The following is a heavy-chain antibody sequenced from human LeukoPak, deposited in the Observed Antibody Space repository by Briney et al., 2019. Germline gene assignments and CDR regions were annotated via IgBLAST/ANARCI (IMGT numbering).Heavy chain of an antibody. CDR1: GYTFTSYG. Sequence: ASVKVSCKASGYTFTSYGIGWVRQAPGQGLEWMGWISAFNGNTKYAQKLQGRVTMTTDTSTSTAYMELRSLRSDDTAVYYCARDPILIAALPSNWFDPWGQGTLVTVSS. CDR2: ISAFNGNT. CDR3: ARDPILIAALPSNWFDP. V-gene: IGHV1-18*01. D-gene: IGHD6-25*01. J-gene: IGHJ5*02.